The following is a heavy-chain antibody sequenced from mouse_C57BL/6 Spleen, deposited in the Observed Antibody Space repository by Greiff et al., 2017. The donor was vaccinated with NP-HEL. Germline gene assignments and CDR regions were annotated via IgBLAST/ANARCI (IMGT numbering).Heavy chain of an antibody. V-gene: IGHV1-64*01. J-gene: IGHJ4*01. Sequence: QVQLQQPGAELVKPGASVKLSCKASGYTFTSYWMHWVKQRPGQGLEWIGMIHPNSGSTNYNEKFKSTATLTVDTSSSTAYMQLSSLTSEDSAVYDCASPSYDGEAMDYWGQGTSVTVSS. CDR3: ASPSYDGEAMDY. CDR1: GYTFTSYW. D-gene: IGHD2-12*01. CDR2: IHPNSGST.